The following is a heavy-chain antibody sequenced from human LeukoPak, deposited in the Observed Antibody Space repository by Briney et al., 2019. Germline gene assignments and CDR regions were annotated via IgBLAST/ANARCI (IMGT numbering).Heavy chain of an antibody. V-gene: IGHV3-21*01. D-gene: IGHD2-2*01. CDR1: GFTFSSYS. CDR3: ARDGIQDCSSTSCYGGWFDP. CDR2: ISSSSSYI. Sequence: GVSLRLSCAASGFTFSSYSMNWVRQAPGKGLEWVSSISSSSSYIYYADSVKGRFTISRDNAKNSLYLQMNSLRAEDTAVYYCARDGIQDCSSTSCYGGWFDPWGQGTLVTVP. J-gene: IGHJ5*02.